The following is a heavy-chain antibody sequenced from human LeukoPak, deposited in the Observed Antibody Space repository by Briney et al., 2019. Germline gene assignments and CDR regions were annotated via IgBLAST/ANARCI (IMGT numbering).Heavy chain of an antibody. V-gene: IGHV3-30*04. CDR1: GFTFSSYA. CDR2: ISYDGRNK. J-gene: IGHJ4*02. D-gene: IGHD3-9*01. CDR3: ARGTWDDILTGYVDY. Sequence: PGGSLRLSCAASGFTFSSYAMHWVRQAPGKGLEWVAVISYDGRNKYYADSVKGRFTISRDNSKNMLYLQMNSLRAEDTAVYYCARGTWDDILTGYVDYWGQGTRVTVSS.